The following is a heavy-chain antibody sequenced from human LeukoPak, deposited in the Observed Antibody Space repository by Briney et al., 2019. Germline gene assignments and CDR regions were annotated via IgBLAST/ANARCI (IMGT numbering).Heavy chain of an antibody. CDR2: LRGDGET. Sequence: PGESLRIYCAASGFIFRNYAMSWVRQGPARGLEWVSSLRGDGETFYADSVKGRFTLSRDDSRNTVYLQLNNLRVEDTAIYYCAKASWVSNVDAVLWGQGTLVTVSS. V-gene: IGHV3-23*01. CDR3: AKASWVSNVDAVL. D-gene: IGHD3-16*01. CDR1: GFIFRNYA. J-gene: IGHJ4*02.